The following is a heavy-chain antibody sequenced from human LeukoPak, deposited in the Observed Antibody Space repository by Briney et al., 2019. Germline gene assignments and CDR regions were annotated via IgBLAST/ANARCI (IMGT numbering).Heavy chain of an antibody. D-gene: IGHD4/OR15-4a*01. V-gene: IGHV1-18*04. Sequence: ASVKVSCKASGYTFTGYYMHWVRQAPGQGLEWMGWISAYNGNTNYAQKLQGRVTMTTDTSTSTAYMELRSLRSDDTAVYYCARVSRSGAFDYWGQGTLVTVSS. J-gene: IGHJ4*02. CDR1: GYTFTGYY. CDR2: ISAYNGNT. CDR3: ARVSRSGAFDY.